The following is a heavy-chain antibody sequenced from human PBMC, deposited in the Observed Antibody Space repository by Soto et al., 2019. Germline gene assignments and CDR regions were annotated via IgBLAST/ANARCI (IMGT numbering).Heavy chain of an antibody. J-gene: IGHJ4*02. CDR2: INVASDST. CDR3: AKGSASARPYYFDS. CDR1: GLTFSDYV. V-gene: IGHV3-23*04. Sequence: EVQLVESGGGLVQPGGSLRLSCTAAGLTFSDYVMSWVRQAPGKGLEWVSAINVASDSTYYADSVTGRFTISRDNSKSTLVLQMNCLRVEDTGTYYGAKGSASARPYYFDSWGRGSLVTVSP. D-gene: IGHD3-10*01.